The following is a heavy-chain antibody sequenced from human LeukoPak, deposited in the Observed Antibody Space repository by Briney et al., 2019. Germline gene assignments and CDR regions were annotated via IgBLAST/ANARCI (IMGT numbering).Heavy chain of an antibody. V-gene: IGHV3-64*01. D-gene: IGHD1-26*01. J-gene: IGHJ4*02. Sequence: PGGSLRLSCAASGFTFSSYAMHWVRQAPGKGLEYVSAISSNGGRTYYATSVKGRFTISRDNSKDTLYLQMGSLRAEDMAVYYCARSVGATRGENDYWGQGTLVTVSS. CDR2: ISSNGGRT. CDR3: ARSVGATRGENDY. CDR1: GFTFSSYA.